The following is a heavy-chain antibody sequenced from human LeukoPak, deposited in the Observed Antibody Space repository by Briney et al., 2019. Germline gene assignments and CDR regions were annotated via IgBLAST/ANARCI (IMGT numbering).Heavy chain of an antibody. Sequence: GRSLRLSCAASGFTFSSYGMHWVRQAPGKGLEWVAVIWYDGSNKYYADSVKGRFTISRDNSKITLYLQMNSLRAEDTAVYYCAREIAVAGGAFGYWGQGTLVTVSS. D-gene: IGHD6-19*01. CDR2: IWYDGSNK. J-gene: IGHJ4*02. CDR1: GFTFSSYG. V-gene: IGHV3-33*01. CDR3: AREIAVAGGAFGY.